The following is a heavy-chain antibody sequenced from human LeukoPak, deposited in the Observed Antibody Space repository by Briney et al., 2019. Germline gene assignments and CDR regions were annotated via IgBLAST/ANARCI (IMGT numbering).Heavy chain of an antibody. J-gene: IGHJ4*02. CDR2: IRQDGNER. V-gene: IGHV3-7*03. CDR3: ARLVAGAGITY. CDR1: GFTFSNYW. D-gene: IGHD6-19*01. Sequence: PGGSLRLSCVASGFTFSNYWMTWVRQAPGKRLQRVANIRQDGNERYFVDSVKGRFTISRDNAKNSLYLQMNSLRAEDTAVYYCARLVAGAGITYWGQGTLVTVSS.